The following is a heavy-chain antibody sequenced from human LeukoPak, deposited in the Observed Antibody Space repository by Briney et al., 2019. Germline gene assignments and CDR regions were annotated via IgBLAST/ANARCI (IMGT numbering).Heavy chain of an antibody. CDR2: ISYDGSNK. Sequence: GRSLRLSCAATGFTFGSYAMHWVRQAPGKGLEWVAVISYDGSNKYYADSVKGRFTISRDNSKNTLYLQMNSLRAEDTAVYYCARDSQWLVQQEYFQHWGQGTLVTVSS. CDR1: GFTFGSYA. J-gene: IGHJ1*01. V-gene: IGHV3-30-3*01. D-gene: IGHD6-19*01. CDR3: ARDSQWLVQQEYFQH.